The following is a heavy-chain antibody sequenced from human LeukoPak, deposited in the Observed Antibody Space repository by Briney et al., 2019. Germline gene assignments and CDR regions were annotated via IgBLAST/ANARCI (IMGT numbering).Heavy chain of an antibody. J-gene: IGHJ3*02. CDR2: INTNTGNP. D-gene: IGHD3-10*01. CDR3: ARDSYGSGSYYHFDI. CDR1: GYTFTSYA. Sequence: ASVKVSCKASGYTFTSYAMNWVRQAPGQGLEWMGWINTNTGNPTYAQGFTGRFVFSLDTSVSTAYLQISSLKAEDTAVYYCARDSYGSGSYYHFDIWGQGTMVTVSS. V-gene: IGHV7-4-1*02.